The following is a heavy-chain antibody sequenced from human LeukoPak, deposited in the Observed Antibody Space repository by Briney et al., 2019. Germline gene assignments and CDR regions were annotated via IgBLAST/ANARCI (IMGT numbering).Heavy chain of an antibody. D-gene: IGHD2-15*01. CDR3: ARGSGGSCYYGSAQCYYYYMDV. V-gene: IGHV3-7*01. CDR2: IKQDGSEK. CDR1: GFTFSSYA. Sequence: QPGGSLRLSCAASGFTFSSYAMSWVRQAPGKGLEWVANIKQDGSEKYYVDSVKGRFTISRDNAKNSLYLQMDSLRAEDTAVYYCARGSGGSCYYGSAQCYYYYMDVWGRGTTVTISS. J-gene: IGHJ6*03.